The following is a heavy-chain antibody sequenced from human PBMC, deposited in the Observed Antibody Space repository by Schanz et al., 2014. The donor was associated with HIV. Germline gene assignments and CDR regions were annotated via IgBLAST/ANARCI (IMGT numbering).Heavy chain of an antibody. CDR3: ARLDTSMTAADS. CDR2: IYYSANT. J-gene: IGHJ4*02. D-gene: IGHD5-18*01. CDR1: GGSINNRSYY. V-gene: IGHV4-39*01. Sequence: QVQLQESGPGLVKPSETLSLTCTVSGGSINNRSYYWGWIRQPPGKGLEWIGSIYYSANTYYNPSRRGRFPIPVDPPRTHSPLKLTSVTAADTAVYYCARLDTSMTAADSWGQGTPVTVSS.